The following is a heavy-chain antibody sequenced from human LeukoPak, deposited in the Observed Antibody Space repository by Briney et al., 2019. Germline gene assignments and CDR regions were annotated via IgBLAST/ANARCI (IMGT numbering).Heavy chain of an antibody. V-gene: IGHV3-33*01. Sequence: PWGSLRLSCAASGFTFSSYGMHWVRQAPGKGLEWVAVIWYDGSNKYYADSVMGRFTISRDNSKNTLYLQMNSLRAEDTAVYYCARSYDSSGYYWDAFDIWGQGTMVTVSS. D-gene: IGHD3-22*01. J-gene: IGHJ3*02. CDR2: IWYDGSNK. CDR1: GFTFSSYG. CDR3: ARSYDSSGYYWDAFDI.